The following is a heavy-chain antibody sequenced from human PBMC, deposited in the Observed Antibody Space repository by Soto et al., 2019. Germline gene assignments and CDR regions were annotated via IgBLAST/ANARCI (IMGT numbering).Heavy chain of an antibody. J-gene: IGHJ6*02. CDR1: GFNFSSCA. Sequence: PGGSLXLSCAASGFNFSSCAMGWVRQAPGKGLEWVSDIIDSGGSTYYADSVKGRFTISRDNSKSTLYLQMNSLRAEDTAVYYCGKGRSYYYYYGVDVWGQGTTVTLSS. CDR2: IIDSGGST. CDR3: GKGRSYYYYYGVDV. V-gene: IGHV3-23*01. D-gene: IGHD1-26*01.